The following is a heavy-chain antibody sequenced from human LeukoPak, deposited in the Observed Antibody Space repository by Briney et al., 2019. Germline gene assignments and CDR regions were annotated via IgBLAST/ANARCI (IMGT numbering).Heavy chain of an antibody. Sequence: GGSLRLSFAASGFTFSSYAMSWVRQAPGKGLEWFSAISGSGGSTYYADSVKGRFTISRDNSKNTLYLQMNSLRAEDTAVYYCAVAAAGTAEVYYYYYYMDVWGKGTTVTVSS. D-gene: IGHD6-13*01. CDR2: ISGSGGST. V-gene: IGHV3-23*01. CDR1: GFTFSSYA. J-gene: IGHJ6*03. CDR3: AVAAAGTAEVYYYYYYMDV.